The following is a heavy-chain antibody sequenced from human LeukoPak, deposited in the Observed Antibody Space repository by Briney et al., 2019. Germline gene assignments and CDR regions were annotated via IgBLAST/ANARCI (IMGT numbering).Heavy chain of an antibody. CDR1: GFTFSNAY. CDR3: TTDPVVTAIGFDI. V-gene: IGHV3-15*07. CDR2: IKPKTDGETT. Sequence: GGSLRLSCAASGFTFSNAYMNWVRQAPGKGLEWVGRIKPKTDGETTEYAAPVKDRFSISRDDSKSMMYLQMNSLKTEDTAVYYCTTDPVVTAIGFDIWGQGTMVTVSS. J-gene: IGHJ3*02. D-gene: IGHD2-21*02.